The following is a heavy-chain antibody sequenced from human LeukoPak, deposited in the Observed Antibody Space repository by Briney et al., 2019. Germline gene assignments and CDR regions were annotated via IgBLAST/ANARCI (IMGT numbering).Heavy chain of an antibody. V-gene: IGHV4-4*02. J-gene: IGHJ4*01. CDR3: ARSHFDWLLSLGY. CDR1: GVSISSTNW. CDR2: MYHSGNT. Sequence: SETLSLTCDVSGVSISSTNWWSWVRQPPGKGLEWIGEMYHSGNTNYNPSLKSRVTISVDKSKNQFSLKLSSFTAADTAVYVCARSHFDWLLSLGYWGHGTLVTVSS. D-gene: IGHD3-9*01.